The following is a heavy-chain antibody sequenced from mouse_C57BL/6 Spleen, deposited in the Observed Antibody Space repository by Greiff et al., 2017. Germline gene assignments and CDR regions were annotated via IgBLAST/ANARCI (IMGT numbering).Heavy chain of an antibody. D-gene: IGHD2-1*01. CDR3: ARSAIYYGNNAGVLDY. CDR2: INPSSGYT. Sequence: QVQLQQSGAELARPGASVKMSCKASGYTFTSYTMHWVKQRPGQGLEWIGYINPSSGYTNYNQKFKDKATLTADKSSGTAYMKLSSLTSKDSAVYYFARSAIYYGNNAGVLDYWGQGTTLTVSS. CDR1: GYTFTSYT. V-gene: IGHV1-4*01. J-gene: IGHJ2*01.